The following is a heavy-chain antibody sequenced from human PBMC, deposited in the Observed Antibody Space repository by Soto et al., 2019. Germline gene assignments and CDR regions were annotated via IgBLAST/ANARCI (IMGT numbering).Heavy chain of an antibody. V-gene: IGHV4-39*01. CDR3: ARLEGLAKISYYFDF. Sequence: SETLSLTCSVSDDSINSDKYYWGWIRQPPGKGLEWIGSVYYRGNAYYNPSLQTRVTISLDKSKSQFSLKLNSVTAADSAVYFCARLEGLAKISYYFDFWGPGALVTVS. D-gene: IGHD3-9*01. CDR1: DDSINSDKYY. CDR2: VYYRGNA. J-gene: IGHJ4*02.